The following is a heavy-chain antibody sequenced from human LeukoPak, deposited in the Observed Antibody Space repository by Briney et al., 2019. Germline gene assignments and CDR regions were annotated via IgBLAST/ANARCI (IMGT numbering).Heavy chain of an antibody. CDR2: INSDGSST. Sequence: GGSLRLSSAASGFTFSSYWMHWVRQAPGKGLVWVSRINSDGSSTSYADSVKGRFTISRDNAKNTLYLQMNSLRAEDTAVYYCASMVRGVIIPPNDYWGQGTLVTVSS. D-gene: IGHD3-10*01. CDR3: ASMVRGVIIPPNDY. CDR1: GFTFSSYW. J-gene: IGHJ4*02. V-gene: IGHV3-74*01.